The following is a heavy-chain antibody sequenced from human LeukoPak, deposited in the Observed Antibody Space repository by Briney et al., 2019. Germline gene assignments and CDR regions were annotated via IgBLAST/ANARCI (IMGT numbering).Heavy chain of an antibody. CDR2: IYYSGST. CDR1: GGSISSSSYY. J-gene: IGHJ6*03. Sequence: SETLSLTCTVSGGSISSSSYYWGWIRQPPGKGPEWIGSIYYSGSTYYNPSLKSRVTISVDTSKNQFSLKLSSVTAADTAVYYCARDLRESYSGSYYYYYYYMDVWGKGTTVTVSS. D-gene: IGHD1-26*01. CDR3: ARDLRESYSGSYYYYYYYMDV. V-gene: IGHV4-39*07.